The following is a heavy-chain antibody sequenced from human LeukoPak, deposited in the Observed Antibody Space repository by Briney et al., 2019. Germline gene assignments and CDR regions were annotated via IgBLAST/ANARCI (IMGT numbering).Heavy chain of an antibody. V-gene: IGHV3-21*01. CDR2: ISGSSNYI. CDR1: GFTFSSYT. CDR3: TRGRGSTWYGDDAFDI. D-gene: IGHD6-13*01. Sequence: GGSLRLSCAASGFTFSSYTMNWVRQAPGKGLEWVSSISGSSNYIYYADSVKGRFTISRDNAKNSLYLQMNSLRGEDTAVYHCTRGRGSTWYGDDAFDIWGQGTMVTVSS. J-gene: IGHJ3*02.